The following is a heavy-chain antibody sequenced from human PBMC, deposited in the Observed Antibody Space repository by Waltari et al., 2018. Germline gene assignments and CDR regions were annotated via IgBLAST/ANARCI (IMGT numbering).Heavy chain of an antibody. CDR2: IFYSGST. V-gene: IGHV4-39*02. Sequence: QLQLQESGPGLVRPSETLSLTCTVSGDSIANSAYYWGWIRQSPGKGLEWIGSIFYSGSTYYNPSLKSRVTISVDTSKNDFSLKLRSVTAADRAVYFCARRTISREEVGPFDFWGQGILVTVSS. D-gene: IGHD1-26*01. CDR1: GDSIANSAYY. J-gene: IGHJ4*02. CDR3: ARRTISREEVGPFDF.